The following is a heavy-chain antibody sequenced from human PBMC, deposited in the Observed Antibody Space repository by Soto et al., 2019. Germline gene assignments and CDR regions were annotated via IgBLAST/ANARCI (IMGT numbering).Heavy chain of an antibody. CDR1: GFTFSSYG. V-gene: IGHV3-30*18. CDR2: ISYDGSNK. J-gene: IGHJ5*02. CDR3: AKDYGYCSGGSCYSSGWFDP. D-gene: IGHD2-15*01. Sequence: PGGSLRLSCAASGFTFSSYGMHWVRQAPGKGLEWVAVISYDGSNKYYADSVKGRFTISRDNSKNTLYLQMNSLRAEDTAVYYCAKDYGYCSGGSCYSSGWFDPWGQGT.